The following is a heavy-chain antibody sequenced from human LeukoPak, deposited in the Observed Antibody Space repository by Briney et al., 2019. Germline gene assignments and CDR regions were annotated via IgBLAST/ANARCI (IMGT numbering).Heavy chain of an antibody. D-gene: IGHD3-9*01. CDR2: IRTTAEGAKYA. Sequence: GGSLRLSCATSGFSFTDYPMNWVRQAPGKGLEWISNIRTTAEGAKYAYYADSVKGRVTSSRDDGKNTLYLHMNSLRDDDTAVYYCATDQRYAFDYWGQGILVTVSS. CDR3: ATDQRYAFDY. V-gene: IGHV3-48*02. CDR1: GFSFTDYP. J-gene: IGHJ4*02.